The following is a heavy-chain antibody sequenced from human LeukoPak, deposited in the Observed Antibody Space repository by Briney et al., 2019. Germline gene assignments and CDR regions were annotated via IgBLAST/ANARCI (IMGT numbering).Heavy chain of an antibody. J-gene: IGHJ4*02. V-gene: IGHV3-7*01. Sequence: PGGSLRLSCAASGFTFSSYWMSWVRQAPGKGLEWVANIKQDGSEKYYVDSVKGRFTISRDNAKNSLYLQMNSLRAEDTAVYYCARDSKTYYYDSRPLDYWGQGTLVTVSS. CDR2: IKQDGSEK. D-gene: IGHD3-22*01. CDR1: GFTFSSYW. CDR3: ARDSKTYYYDSRPLDY.